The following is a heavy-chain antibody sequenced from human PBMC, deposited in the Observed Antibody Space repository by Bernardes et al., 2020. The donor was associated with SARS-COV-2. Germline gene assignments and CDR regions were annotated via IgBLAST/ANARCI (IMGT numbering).Heavy chain of an antibody. J-gene: IGHJ4*02. D-gene: IGHD3-9*01. V-gene: IGHV4-39*01. CDR1: GGSISSSSYY. CDR2: IYYSGST. Sequence: SETLSLTCTVSGGSISSSSYYWGWIRQPPGKGLEWIGSIYYSGSTYYNPSLKSRVTISVDTSKNQFSLKLSSVTAADTAVYYCARQNRVLRYFDWLFYGDYFDYWGQGTLVTVSS. CDR3: ARQNRVLRYFDWLFYGDYFDY.